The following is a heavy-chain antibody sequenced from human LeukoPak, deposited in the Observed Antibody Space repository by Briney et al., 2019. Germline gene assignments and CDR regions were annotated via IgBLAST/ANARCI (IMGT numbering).Heavy chain of an antibody. Sequence: PGRSLRLSCAASGFTFDDYAIHWVRQAPGKGLEWVSGISWNSDCIGYADTVTGRFTISRDNAKNSLYLQMNSLRAEDTALYYCAKGGYRRWLKLRPFDYWGQGTLVTVSS. D-gene: IGHD5-24*01. J-gene: IGHJ4*02. CDR1: GFTFDDYA. V-gene: IGHV3-9*01. CDR2: ISWNSDCI. CDR3: AKGGYRRWLKLRPFDY.